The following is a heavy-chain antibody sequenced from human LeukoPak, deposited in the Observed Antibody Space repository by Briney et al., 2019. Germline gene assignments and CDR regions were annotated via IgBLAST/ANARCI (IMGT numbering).Heavy chain of an antibody. CDR1: GYTFTSYY. Sequence: ASVKVSCKASGYTFTSYYMHWVRQAPGQGLEWMGIINPSGGSTSYAQKFQGRVTMTRDTSTSTVYMEQSSLRSEDTAVYYCARDGFVSSGWYDWYYYMDVWGKGTTVTVSS. V-gene: IGHV1-46*01. CDR2: INPSGGST. J-gene: IGHJ6*03. CDR3: ARDGFVSSGWYDWYYYMDV. D-gene: IGHD6-19*01.